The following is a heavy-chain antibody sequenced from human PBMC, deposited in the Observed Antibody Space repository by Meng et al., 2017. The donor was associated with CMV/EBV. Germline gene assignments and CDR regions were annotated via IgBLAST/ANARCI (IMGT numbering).Heavy chain of an antibody. CDR3: ARQDIVVVPAALPNWFDP. D-gene: IGHD2-2*01. CDR1: GGSISSSSYY. V-gene: IGHV4-39*01. CDR2: IYYSGST. Sequence: SETLSLTCTVSGGSISSSSYYWGWIRQPPGKGLEWIGSIYYSGSTYYSPSLKSRVTISVDTSKNQFSLKLSSVTAADTAVYYCARQDIVVVPAALPNWFDPWGQGTLVTVSS. J-gene: IGHJ5*02.